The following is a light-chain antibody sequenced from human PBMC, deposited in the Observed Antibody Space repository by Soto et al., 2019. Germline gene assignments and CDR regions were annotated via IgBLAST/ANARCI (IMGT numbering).Light chain of an antibody. Sequence: EIVLTQSPGTLSLSPGERASLSCRASQSISSNYLTWYQQKPGTAPRLLIYGASSRATGIPHRFSGSGSGTDFSLTISRLEPEEFAVYYCQQYGNSPFTFGPGTKVDIK. CDR3: QQYGNSPFT. CDR1: QSISSNY. J-gene: IGKJ3*01. V-gene: IGKV3-20*01. CDR2: GAS.